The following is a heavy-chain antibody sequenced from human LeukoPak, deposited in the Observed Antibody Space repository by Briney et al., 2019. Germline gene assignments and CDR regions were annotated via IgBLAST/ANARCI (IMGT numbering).Heavy chain of an antibody. V-gene: IGHV4-59*01. Sequence: AETLTLTCTASGGSFSSYYWNWIRQPPGKGLEWIGYIYYSGSTNYNPSLKSRVTISVHTSKNQFSLRLSSVTAADTAVYYCARSSYYDILTGPYYFDYWGQGTLVTVSS. CDR2: IYYSGST. CDR3: ARSSYYDILTGPYYFDY. D-gene: IGHD3-9*01. J-gene: IGHJ4*02. CDR1: GGSFSSYY.